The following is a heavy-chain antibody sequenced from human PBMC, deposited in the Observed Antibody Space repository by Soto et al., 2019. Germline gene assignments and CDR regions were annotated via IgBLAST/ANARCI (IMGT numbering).Heavy chain of an antibody. J-gene: IGHJ6*02. Sequence: GASVKVSCKAPGYTFTGYYMHWVRQAPGQGLEWMGWINPNSGGTNYAQKFQGWVTMTRDTSISTAYMELSRLRSDDTAVYYCARNRITGTTRSYYYYYGMDVWGQGTTVTVSS. CDR2: INPNSGGT. CDR1: GYTFTGYY. D-gene: IGHD1-20*01. CDR3: ARNRITGTTRSYYYYYGMDV. V-gene: IGHV1-2*04.